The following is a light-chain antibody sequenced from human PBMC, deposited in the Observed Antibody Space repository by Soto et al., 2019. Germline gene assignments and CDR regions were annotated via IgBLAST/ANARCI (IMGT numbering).Light chain of an antibody. CDR2: GAS. CDR3: QQYKSWPPIT. J-gene: IGKJ5*01. CDR1: QSVSSSY. Sequence: EIVMTQSPATLSVSPGERATLPCRASQSVSSSYLAWYQQKPGQAPRLLIYGASSRATGIPDRFSGSGSGTDFTLTISRLEPEDFALYYCQQYKSWPPITFGQGTRLEIK. V-gene: IGKV3-20*01.